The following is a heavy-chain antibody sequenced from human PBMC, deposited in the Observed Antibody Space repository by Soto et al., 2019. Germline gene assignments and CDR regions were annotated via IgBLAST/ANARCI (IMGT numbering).Heavy chain of an antibody. V-gene: IGHV4-39*01. CDR2: IYYIGST. J-gene: IGHJ6*02. CDR1: GGSISSSIYY. CDR3: ARSAGYCSRGSCHYYYYYGMDV. Sequence: SETLSLTCTVSGGSISSSIYYWGWIRQPPGKGLEWIGSIYYIGSTYYNPSLKSRVTISVDTSKNQFSLKLSSVTAADTAVYYCARSAGYCSRGSCHYYYYYGMDVWGQGTTITV. D-gene: IGHD2-15*01.